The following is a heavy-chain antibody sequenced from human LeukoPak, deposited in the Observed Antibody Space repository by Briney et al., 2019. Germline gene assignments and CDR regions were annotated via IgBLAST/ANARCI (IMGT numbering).Heavy chain of an antibody. CDR2: IHHDGRI. CDR1: GGSISNYF. Sequence: SETLSLTCTVSGGSISNYFWSWIRQPPGKGLEWIGEIHHDGRINYNPSLKSRVTLSVDKSKNQFSLRLNSVTAADTATYYCARSHDHLWGNYPDYWGQGTLVTVSS. CDR3: ARSHDHLWGNYPDY. V-gene: IGHV4-34*01. D-gene: IGHD3-16*02. J-gene: IGHJ4*02.